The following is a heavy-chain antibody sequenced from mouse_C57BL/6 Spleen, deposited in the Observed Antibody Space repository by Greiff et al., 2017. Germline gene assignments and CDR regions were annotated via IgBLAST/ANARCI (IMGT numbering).Heavy chain of an antibody. D-gene: IGHD1-1*01. CDR3: ARDYYGTNAMDY. J-gene: IGHJ4*01. CDR2: IYPRSGNT. CDR1: GYTFTSYG. Sequence: QVQLKESGAELARPGASVKLSCKASGYTFTSYGISWVKQRTGQGLEWIGEIYPRSGNTYYNEKFKGKATLTADKSSSTAYMELRSLTSEDSAVYFCARDYYGTNAMDYWGQGTSVTVSS. V-gene: IGHV1-81*01.